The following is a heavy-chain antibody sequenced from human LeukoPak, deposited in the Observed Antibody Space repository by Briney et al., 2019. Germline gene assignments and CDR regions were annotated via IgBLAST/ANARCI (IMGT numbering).Heavy chain of an antibody. D-gene: IGHD2-2*02. CDR2: ISAYNGNT. J-gene: IGHJ5*02. V-gene: IGHV1-18*01. CDR1: GYTFTSYG. CDR3: ARGVYCSSTSCYMSGFDP. Sequence: ASVKVSCKASGYTFTSYGISWVRQAPGQGLEWMGWISAYNGNTNYAQKLQGRVTMTTDTSTSTAYMELRSLRSDDTAVYYCARGVYCSSTSCYMSGFDPWGQGTLVTVSS.